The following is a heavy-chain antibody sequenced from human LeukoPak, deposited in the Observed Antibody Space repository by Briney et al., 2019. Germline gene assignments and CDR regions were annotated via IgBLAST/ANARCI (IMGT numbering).Heavy chain of an antibody. D-gene: IGHD5-24*01. Sequence: GGSLRLSCAASGFTVSSSYMIWVRQAPGKGLEWVSVIYSGGYTYYADSVMGRFTISRDHSKNTLYLQMDSLRAEDTAVYYCARENGYKVFDYWGQGTLVTVSS. J-gene: IGHJ4*02. CDR3: ARENGYKVFDY. V-gene: IGHV3-53*01. CDR1: GFTVSSSY. CDR2: IYSGGYT.